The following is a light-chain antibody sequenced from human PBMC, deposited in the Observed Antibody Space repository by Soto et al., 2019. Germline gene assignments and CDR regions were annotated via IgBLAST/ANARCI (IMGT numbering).Light chain of an antibody. CDR1: QSIANY. CDR3: QQNYSPPPIT. CDR2: AAS. V-gene: IGKV1-39*01. Sequence: DIQMTQSPSSLSASVGDRVTITCRASQSIANYLNWYQQKPGKAPKLLIYAASTWQSGVPSKFSGSGFGTDFTLTISSLQTEDFATYYCQQNYSPPPITFGQGTRLEIK. J-gene: IGKJ5*01.